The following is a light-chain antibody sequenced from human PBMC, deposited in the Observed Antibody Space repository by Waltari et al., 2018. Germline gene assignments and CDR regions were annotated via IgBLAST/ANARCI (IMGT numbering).Light chain of an antibody. V-gene: IGLV7-43*01. CDR1: TGAVSDTNF. CDR2: GAR. J-gene: IGLJ3*02. Sequence: QTVVTQEASLTVSPGRTVTLTCDSSTGAVSDTNFPSWFQQRPGQAPRTLMYGARHKHCRTSDRFSGSLLEGKAALTISSVQREDEADYVCLRYYDGSRVFGGGTTLTGL. CDR3: LRYYDGSRV.